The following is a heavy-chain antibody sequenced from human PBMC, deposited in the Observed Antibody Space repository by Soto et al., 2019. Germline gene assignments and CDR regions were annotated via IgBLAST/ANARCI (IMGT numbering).Heavy chain of an antibody. CDR1: GFTFSSYG. CDR2: IWYDGSNK. CDR3: ARDGGYPPGLADY. V-gene: IGHV3-33*01. J-gene: IGHJ4*02. Sequence: QVQLVESGGGVVQPGRSLRLSCAASGFTFSSYGMHWVRQAPGKGLEWVAGIWYDGSNKYYADSVKGRFTISRDNSKNTLYLQMNSLRAEDTAVYYCARDGGYPPGLADYWGQGTLVTVSS. D-gene: IGHD3-22*01.